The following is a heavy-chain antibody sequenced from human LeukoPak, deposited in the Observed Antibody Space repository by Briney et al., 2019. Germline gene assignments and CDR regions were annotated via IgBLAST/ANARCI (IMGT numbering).Heavy chain of an antibody. CDR3: ARGGAARPDY. V-gene: IGHV3-21*06. D-gene: IGHD6-6*01. CDR1: GFTFSSYS. J-gene: IGHJ4*02. CDR2: ISSSSSYI. Sequence: GGSLRLSCAASGFTFSSYSMNWVRQAPGRGLEWVSSISSSSSYIYYADSVKGRFTISRDNAGNSLYLQMNSLRAEDTAIYYCARGGAARPDYWGQGVLVTVSS.